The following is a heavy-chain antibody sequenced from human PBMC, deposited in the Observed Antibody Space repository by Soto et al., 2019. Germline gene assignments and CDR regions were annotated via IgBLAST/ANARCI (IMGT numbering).Heavy chain of an antibody. Sequence: GGSLRLSCAASGFTFSSYSMNWVRQAPGKGLEWVSYISSSSSTIYYADSVKGRFTISRDNAKNSLYLQMNSLRDEDTAVYYCARVIDYGDYGYIDYWGQGTLVTVSS. CDR2: ISSSSSTI. CDR1: GFTFSSYS. V-gene: IGHV3-48*02. J-gene: IGHJ4*02. D-gene: IGHD4-17*01. CDR3: ARVIDYGDYGYIDY.